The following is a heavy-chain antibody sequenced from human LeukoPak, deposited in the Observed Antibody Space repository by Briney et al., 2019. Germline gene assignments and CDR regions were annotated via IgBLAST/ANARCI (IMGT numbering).Heavy chain of an antibody. Sequence: PGGSLRLSCAASGFSFSSFSMNWVRQAPGKGLEWVSYISGGSSFTYYVDSVKGRFTISRDNAKNSLYLQMNSLRAEDTAVYYCAKGRYGSGPFDIWGQGTMVTVSS. D-gene: IGHD3-10*01. J-gene: IGHJ3*02. V-gene: IGHV3-21*04. CDR1: GFSFSSFS. CDR2: ISGGSSFT. CDR3: AKGRYGSGPFDI.